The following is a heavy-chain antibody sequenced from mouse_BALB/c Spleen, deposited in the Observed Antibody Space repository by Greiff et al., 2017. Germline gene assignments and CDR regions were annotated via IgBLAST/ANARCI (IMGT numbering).Heavy chain of an antibody. V-gene: IGHV8-12*01. D-gene: IGHD6-1*01. CDR2: IYWDDDK. CDR1: GFSLSTSGMG. CDR3: ARSGYSASRTWFAY. Sequence: QVTLKVSGPGILQPSQTLSLTCSFSGFSLSTSGMGVSWIRQPSGKGLEWLAHIYWDDDKCYNPSLKSRLTISKDTSRNQVFLKITSVDTADTATYYCARSGYSASRTWFAYWGQGTLVTVSA. J-gene: IGHJ3*01.